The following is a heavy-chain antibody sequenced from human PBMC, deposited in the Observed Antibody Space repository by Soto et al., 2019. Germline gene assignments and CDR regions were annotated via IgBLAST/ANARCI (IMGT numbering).Heavy chain of an antibody. CDR2: ISYDGSNK. J-gene: IGHJ4*02. V-gene: IGHV3-30*18. CDR1: GFTFSSYW. Sequence: VQVVESGGGLVQPGGSLRLSCAASGFTFSSYWMSWVRQAPGKGLEWVAVISYDGSNKYYADSVKGRFTISRDNSNNTLYVQMNSLKAEDTAVYYCAKAGNSYDSSGSHFDYWGQGTLVTVSS. CDR3: AKAGNSYDSSGSHFDY. D-gene: IGHD3-22*01.